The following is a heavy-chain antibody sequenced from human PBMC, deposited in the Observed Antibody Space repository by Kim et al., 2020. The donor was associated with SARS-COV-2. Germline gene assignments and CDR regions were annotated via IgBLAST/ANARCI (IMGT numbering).Heavy chain of an antibody. J-gene: IGHJ6*02. V-gene: IGHV3-7*01. D-gene: IGHD5-18*01. CDR3: ARDVSSDVDSYGWEGYYYYGMDV. CDR1: GFTFSSYW. Sequence: GGSLRLSCAASGFTFSSYWMSWVRQAPGKGLEWVANIKQDGSEKYYVDSVKGRFTISRDNAKNSLYLQMNSLRAEDTAVYYCARDVSSDVDSYGWEGYYYYGMDVWGQGTTVTVSS. CDR2: IKQDGSEK.